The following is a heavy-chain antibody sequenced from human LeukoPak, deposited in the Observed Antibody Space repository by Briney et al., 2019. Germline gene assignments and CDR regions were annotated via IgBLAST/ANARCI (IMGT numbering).Heavy chain of an antibody. CDR1: GDSLSGYY. J-gene: IGHJ5*02. D-gene: IGHD3-3*01. CDR2: IYSSGSA. V-gene: IGHV4-59*01. CDR3: ARTIIADLWSGTKFDP. Sequence: KPSETLSLTCTVSGDSLSGYYWSWLRQPPGKGLEWLAYIYSSGSANYNPSLKSRLAISVDTSKNQFSLKLTSMTAADTAVYYCARTIIADLWSGTKFDPWGQGTLVTVSS.